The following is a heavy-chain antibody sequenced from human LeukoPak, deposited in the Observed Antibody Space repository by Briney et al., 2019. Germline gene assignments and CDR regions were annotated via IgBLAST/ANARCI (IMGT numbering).Heavy chain of an antibody. Sequence: PGGSLRLSCAVSGFPFSSYEMNWVRQAPGKGLEWVSLISSSGSTIYYADSVKGRFTISRDNAKNSLYLQMNSLRSDDTAVYYCARIFGSGSFYKYWGQGTLVTVSS. V-gene: IGHV3-48*03. CDR1: GFPFSSYE. CDR2: ISSSGSTI. J-gene: IGHJ4*02. CDR3: ARIFGSGSFYKY. D-gene: IGHD3-10*01.